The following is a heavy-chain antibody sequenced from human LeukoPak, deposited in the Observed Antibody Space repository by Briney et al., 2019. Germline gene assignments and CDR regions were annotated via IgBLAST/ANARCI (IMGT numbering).Heavy chain of an antibody. CDR3: ARDYYYGSGSYYPGD. V-gene: IGHV1-2*02. CDR1: GYTFTGYY. CDR2: INPNSGGT. D-gene: IGHD3-10*01. J-gene: IGHJ4*02. Sequence: ASVKVSCKASGYTFTGYYMHWVRQAPGQGVEWMGWINPNSGGTNHAQKFQGKVTMTRDTSISTAYMELSRLRSDDTAVYYCARDYYYGSGSYYPGDWGQGTLVTVSS.